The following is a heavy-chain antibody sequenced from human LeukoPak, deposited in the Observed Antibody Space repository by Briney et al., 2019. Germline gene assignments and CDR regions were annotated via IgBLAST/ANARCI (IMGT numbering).Heavy chain of an antibody. Sequence: PGGSLRLSCAASGFTFSSNGMHWVRQAPGKGLEWVAFIRYDGSNKYYANSVKGRFTISRDNSKNPLYLQMKSLRAEDTAVYYCAKDLLVATIGGGYFDYWGQGTLVTVSS. V-gene: IGHV3-30*02. J-gene: IGHJ4*02. D-gene: IGHD5-12*01. CDR2: IRYDGSNK. CDR1: GFTFSSNG. CDR3: AKDLLVATIGGGYFDY.